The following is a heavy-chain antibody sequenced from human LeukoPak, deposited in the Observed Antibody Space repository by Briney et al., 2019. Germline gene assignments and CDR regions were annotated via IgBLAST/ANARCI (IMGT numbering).Heavy chain of an antibody. CDR1: GGSISSYY. J-gene: IGHJ5*02. V-gene: IGHV4-59*01. CDR2: IYYSGST. D-gene: IGHD6-13*01. CDR3: ARGLAQAGTLVFDP. Sequence: SETLSLTCTFSGGSISSYYWSWIRQPPGKGLEWIGYIYYSGSTNYNPSLKSRVTISVDTSKNQFSLKLSSVTAADTAVYYCARGLAQAGTLVFDPWGQGTLVTVSS.